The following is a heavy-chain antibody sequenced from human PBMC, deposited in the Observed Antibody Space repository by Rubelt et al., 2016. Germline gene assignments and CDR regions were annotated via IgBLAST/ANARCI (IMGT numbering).Heavy chain of an antibody. D-gene: IGHD2-15*01. J-gene: IGHJ4*02. V-gene: IGHV3-48*02. CDR3: ARVDGSHSY. CDR2: ISSGSGTI. Sequence: EVQLVESGGGLVQPGGSLRLSCAASGFTFSSFAMSWVRQAPGKGLEWVSYISSGSGTIYYADSVKGRFTISRDNAKNSLYLHMNGLRDEDTAVYYCARVDGSHSYWGRGTLVTVSS. CDR1: GFTFSSFA.